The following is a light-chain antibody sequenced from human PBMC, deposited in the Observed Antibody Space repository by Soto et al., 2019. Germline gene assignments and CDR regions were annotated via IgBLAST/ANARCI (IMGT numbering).Light chain of an antibody. CDR3: QQRYNWPRT. CDR2: DAS. V-gene: IGKV3-11*01. J-gene: IGKJ2*01. Sequence: EIVLTQSPATLSLSPGERATLSCRASQSISTYLAWYQQKPGQAPRLLIYDASKRATGIPPRFSGSESGTDFTLTISSLDPEDFAVYYCQQRYNWPRTFGQGTKVDI. CDR1: QSISTY.